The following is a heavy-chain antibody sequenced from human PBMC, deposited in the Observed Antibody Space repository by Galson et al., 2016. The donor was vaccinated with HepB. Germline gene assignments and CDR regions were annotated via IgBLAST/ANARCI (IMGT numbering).Heavy chain of an antibody. D-gene: IGHD2-15*01. CDR2: IDGGSGDNT. Sequence: SLRLSCAASGLNFDFYAMNWVRQAPGKGLEWVSTIDGGSGDNTYYADSVEGRFTISRDNSKNTLFLQMNSLRADDKAVYYCARRLPPYGMDVWGQGTTVAVSS. CDR3: ARRLPPYGMDV. V-gene: IGHV3-23*01. CDR1: GLNFDFYA. J-gene: IGHJ6*02.